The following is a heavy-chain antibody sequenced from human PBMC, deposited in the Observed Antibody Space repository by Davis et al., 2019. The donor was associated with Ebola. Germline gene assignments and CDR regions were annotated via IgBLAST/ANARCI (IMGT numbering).Heavy chain of an antibody. CDR2: IYSGGST. D-gene: IGHD1-1*01. Sequence: GESLKISCAASGFSFSTYTMTWVRQAPGKGLEWVSVIYSGGSTYYADSVKGRFTISRDNSKNTLYLQMNSLRAEDTAVYYCARVHKTSGLHWGQGTLVTVSS. J-gene: IGHJ1*01. V-gene: IGHV3-66*01. CDR1: GFSFSTYT. CDR3: ARVHKTSGLH.